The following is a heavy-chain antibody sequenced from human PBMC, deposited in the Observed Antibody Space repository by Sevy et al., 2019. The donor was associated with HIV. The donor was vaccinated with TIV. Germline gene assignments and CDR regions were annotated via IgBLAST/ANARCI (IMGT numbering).Heavy chain of an antibody. Sequence: GGSLRLSCAASGFTFSSYAMHWVRQAPGKGLEWVAVISYDGSKKYYAASVKGRFTISRDNSEHTLYLQMNSLRAEETAVYYCARDQHDYAGNVRTGWFDPWGQGTLVTVSS. CDR1: GFTFSSYA. CDR3: ARDQHDYAGNVRTGWFDP. CDR2: ISYDGSKK. V-gene: IGHV3-30-3*01. D-gene: IGHD4-17*01. J-gene: IGHJ5*02.